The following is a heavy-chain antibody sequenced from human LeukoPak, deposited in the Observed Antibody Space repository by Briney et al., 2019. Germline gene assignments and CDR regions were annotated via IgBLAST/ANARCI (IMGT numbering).Heavy chain of an antibody. Sequence: GGSLRLSCAASGFTFTTSGMSWVRQAPGKGLEWVSSISGSAGVTYYADSVKGRFAISRDNSKNTLFLQMNSLRVEDMAKYYCAKIGYGDPRRACFDYWGQGSLVIVS. V-gene: IGHV3-23*01. J-gene: IGHJ4*02. D-gene: IGHD4-17*01. CDR3: AKIGYGDPRRACFDY. CDR2: ISGSAGVT. CDR1: GFTFTTSG.